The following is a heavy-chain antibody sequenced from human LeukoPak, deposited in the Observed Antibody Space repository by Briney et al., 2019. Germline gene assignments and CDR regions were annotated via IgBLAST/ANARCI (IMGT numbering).Heavy chain of an antibody. J-gene: IGHJ4*02. V-gene: IGHV3-74*01. CDR3: ARGLSYAVAYGDY. CDR1: GFIFSDYW. D-gene: IGHD6-19*01. Sequence: GGSLRLSCAPSGFIFSDYWFHWVRQTPGQGLVWAAAINRDGTGTSHADSVRGRFTVSRDNAKNTLYLQLNSLRADDTAVYYCARGLSYAVAYGDYWGQGTLVTVSS. CDR2: INRDGTGT.